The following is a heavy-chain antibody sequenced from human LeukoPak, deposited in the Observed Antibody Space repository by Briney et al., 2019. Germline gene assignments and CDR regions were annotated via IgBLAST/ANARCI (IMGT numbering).Heavy chain of an antibody. D-gene: IGHD5-18*01. V-gene: IGHV4-39*01. J-gene: IGHJ4*02. CDR1: GGSISSSSYY. CDR3: ARHFSPLSIQLWTQLDY. CDR2: IYYSGST. Sequence: SETLSLTCTVSGGSISSSSYYWGWIRQPPGKGLEWIGSIYYSGSTYYNPSLKSRVTISVDTSKNQFSLKLSSVTAADTAVYYCARHFSPLSIQLWTQLDYWGQGTLVTVSS.